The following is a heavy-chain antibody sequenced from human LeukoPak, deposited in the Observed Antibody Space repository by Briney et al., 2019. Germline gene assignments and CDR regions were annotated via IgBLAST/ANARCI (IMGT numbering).Heavy chain of an antibody. J-gene: IGHJ4*02. D-gene: IGHD6-13*01. CDR2: MNPNSGNT. V-gene: IGHV1-8*03. CDR1: GYTFTSYG. Sequence: ASVKVSCKASGYTFTSYGISWVRQATGQGLEWMGWMNPNSGNTGYAQKFQGRVTITRNTSISTAYMELSSLRSEDTAVYYCARGGGRQLVRWDYWGQGTLVTVSS. CDR3: ARGGGRQLVRWDY.